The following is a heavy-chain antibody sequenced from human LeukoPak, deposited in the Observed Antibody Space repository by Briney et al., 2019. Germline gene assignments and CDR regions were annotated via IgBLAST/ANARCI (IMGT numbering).Heavy chain of an antibody. CDR3: ARGNDQLLYAFDI. J-gene: IGHJ3*02. V-gene: IGHV4-59*01. D-gene: IGHD2-2*02. CDR2: IYYSGST. Sequence: PSETLSLTCTVSGGSLSSYYWSWLRQPPGKGLEWIGYIYYSGSTNYNPSLKSRVTISVDTSKNQFSLKLSSVTAADTAVYCCARGNDQLLYAFDIWGQGTMVTVSS. CDR1: GGSLSSYY.